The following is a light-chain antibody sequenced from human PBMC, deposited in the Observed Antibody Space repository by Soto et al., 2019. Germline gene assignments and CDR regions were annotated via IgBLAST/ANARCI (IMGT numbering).Light chain of an antibody. CDR2: EVS. CDR3: CSYAGSSTFEV. CDR1: SSDGGSYNL. Sequence: QAAPTLPAPVSGAPGQAVTISCPGTSSDGGSYNLVSWYQQHPGKAPKLMIYEVSKRPSGVSNRFSGSKSGNTASLTISGLQAEDEADYYCCSYAGSSTFEVFGTGTKVTVL. V-gene: IGLV2-23*02. J-gene: IGLJ1*01.